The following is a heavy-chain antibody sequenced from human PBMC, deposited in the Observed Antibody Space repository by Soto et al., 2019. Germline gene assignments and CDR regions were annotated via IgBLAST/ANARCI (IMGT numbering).Heavy chain of an antibody. J-gene: IGHJ4*02. CDR3: ARLIYRGSDFHY. CDR1: GYRFTSYW. CDR2: IYPGDSDT. V-gene: IGHV5-51*01. D-gene: IGHD3-10*01. Sequence: PGGYPKLYRQGSGYRFTSYWIGWVRQMPGKGLEWMGIIYPGDSDTSYSPSFHGQVTISADKAISTAYLQWSCLNASDTAMYYCARLIYRGSDFHYWGQGTPVTVSS.